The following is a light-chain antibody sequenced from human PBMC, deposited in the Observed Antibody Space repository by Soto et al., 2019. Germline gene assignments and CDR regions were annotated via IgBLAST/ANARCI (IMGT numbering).Light chain of an antibody. CDR2: DAS. Sequence: EIVLTQSPATLSLSPGERATLSCRASQSVSSYLAWYQQKPAQAPRLLIYDASNRATGIPARFSGSGSGTDFTLTISSLEPEDFAVYYCQQRSNWPRGTFGPGTKVDIK. CDR1: QSVSSY. J-gene: IGKJ3*01. V-gene: IGKV3-11*01. CDR3: QQRSNWPRGT.